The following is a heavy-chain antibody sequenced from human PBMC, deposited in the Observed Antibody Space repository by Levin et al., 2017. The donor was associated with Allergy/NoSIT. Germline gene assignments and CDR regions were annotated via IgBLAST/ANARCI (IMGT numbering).Heavy chain of an antibody. D-gene: IGHD5-12*01. CDR3: ARSNIVATRGDAFDI. J-gene: IGHJ3*02. CDR2: ISSSGSTI. Sequence: SCAASGFTFSDYYMSWIRQAPGKGLEWVSYISSSGSTIYYADSVKGRFTISRDNAKNSLYLQMNSLRAEDTAVYYCARSNIVATRGDAFDIWGQGTMVTVSS. V-gene: IGHV3-11*01. CDR1: GFTFSDYY.